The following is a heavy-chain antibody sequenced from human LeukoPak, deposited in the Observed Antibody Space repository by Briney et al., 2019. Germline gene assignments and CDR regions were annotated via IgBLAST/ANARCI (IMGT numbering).Heavy chain of an antibody. Sequence: PSETLSLTCSVSGVSFSSGSYWGWIRPTPGKTLEWIGHFYYGGNIDYNPSLNSRVTISVDTSRNQFSLRLSSVTTADTAMYYCARKPNFYGLDVWGQGTTVTVSS. CDR1: GVSFSSGSY. V-gene: IGHV4-61*01. J-gene: IGHJ6*02. CDR3: ARKPNFYGLDV. CDR2: FYYGGNI.